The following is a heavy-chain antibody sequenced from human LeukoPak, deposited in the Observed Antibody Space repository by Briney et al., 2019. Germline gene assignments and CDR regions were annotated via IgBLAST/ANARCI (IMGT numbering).Heavy chain of an antibody. D-gene: IGHD6-19*01. V-gene: IGHV4-59*08. CDR2: IYYSGST. J-gene: IGHJ2*01. Sequence: SGTLSLTCTVSGGSISSYYWSWIRQPPGKGLEWIGYIYYSGSTNYNPSLKSRVTISVDTSKNQFSLRLSSVTAADTAVYYCARHRATSLMRDSGWYTYWYFDLWGRGTLVTVSS. CDR1: GGSISSYY. CDR3: ARHRATSLMRDSGWYTYWYFDL.